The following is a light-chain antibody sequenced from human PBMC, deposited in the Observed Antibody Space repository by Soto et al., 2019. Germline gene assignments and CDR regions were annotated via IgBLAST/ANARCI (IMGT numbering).Light chain of an antibody. CDR1: SSDVGGYNY. Sequence: QSVLTQPASVSGSPGQSINISCTGTSSDVGGYNYVSWYQQHPGKAPKLMIYDVSNRPSGVSDRFSGSKSGNTASLTISGLQAEDEADYYCSSYTTSNTRVLGGGTQLTVL. CDR3: SSYTTSNTRV. CDR2: DVS. J-gene: IGLJ3*02. V-gene: IGLV2-14*01.